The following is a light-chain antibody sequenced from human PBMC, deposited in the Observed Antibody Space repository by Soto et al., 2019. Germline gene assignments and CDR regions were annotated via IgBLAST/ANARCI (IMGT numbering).Light chain of an antibody. CDR1: QSVSSN. J-gene: IGKJ4*01. V-gene: IGKV3-11*01. CDR3: QQRAKWPLT. Sequence: EIVMTQSPATLSVSRGERATLSCRASQSVSSNLAWYQQKPGQAPRLLIYDASNRATGIPARFSGSGSGTDFTLTISSLEPEDFAIYYCQQRAKWPLTFGGGTKVDIK. CDR2: DAS.